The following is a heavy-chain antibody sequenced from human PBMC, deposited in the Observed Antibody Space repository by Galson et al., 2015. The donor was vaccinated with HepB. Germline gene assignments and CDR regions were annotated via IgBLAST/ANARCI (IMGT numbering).Heavy chain of an antibody. CDR1: GGSFSGYY. J-gene: IGHJ4*02. V-gene: IGHV4-34*01. CDR2: INHSGST. Sequence: SETLSLTCAVYGGSFSGYYWSWIRQPPGKGLEWIGEINHSGSTNYNPSLKSRVTISVDTSKNQFSLKLSSVTAADTAVYYCARGRPAYSSSWYTPVDYWGQGTLVTVSS. D-gene: IGHD6-13*01. CDR3: ARGRPAYSSSWYTPVDY.